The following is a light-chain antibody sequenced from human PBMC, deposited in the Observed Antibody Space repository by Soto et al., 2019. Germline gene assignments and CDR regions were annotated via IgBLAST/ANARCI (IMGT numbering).Light chain of an antibody. CDR3: QQYPWT. CDR1: QSIDTW. CDR2: DAS. Sequence: DIQMTQSPSTLSASVGDRVTITCQASQSIDTWLAWYQQKPGKAPKLLIYDASSLESGVPSRFSGSGSGTEFTLTISSLQPDDFATYYCQQYPWTFGQGTKVEIK. J-gene: IGKJ1*01. V-gene: IGKV1-5*01.